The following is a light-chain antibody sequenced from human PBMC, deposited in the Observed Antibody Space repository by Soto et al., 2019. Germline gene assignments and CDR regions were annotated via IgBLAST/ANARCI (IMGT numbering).Light chain of an antibody. CDR1: DSDVGGYNY. Sequence: QSALTQPASVSGSPGQSITISCTGTDSDVGGYNYVSWYQQHPGKAPKLMIYEVSNRPSGVSNRFSGSKSGNTASLTISGLQAEDEADYCCSSYTSSSTLGVFGTGTKVTVL. V-gene: IGLV2-14*01. J-gene: IGLJ1*01. CDR3: SSYTSSSTLGV. CDR2: EVS.